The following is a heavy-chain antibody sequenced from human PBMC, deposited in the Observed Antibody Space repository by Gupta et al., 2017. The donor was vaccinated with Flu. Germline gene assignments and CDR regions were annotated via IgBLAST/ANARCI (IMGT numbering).Heavy chain of an antibody. Sequence: EVQLVESGGGLVKPGGSLRLSCAASGFTFSSYSMNWVRQAPGKGLEWVSSISSSSSYIYYADSVKGRFTISRDNAKNSLYLQMNSLRAEDTAVYYCATTGPKIEALHAFDIWGQGTMVTVSS. J-gene: IGHJ3*02. V-gene: IGHV3-21*01. CDR3: ATTGPKIEALHAFDI. CDR2: ISSSSSYI. CDR1: GFTFSSYS.